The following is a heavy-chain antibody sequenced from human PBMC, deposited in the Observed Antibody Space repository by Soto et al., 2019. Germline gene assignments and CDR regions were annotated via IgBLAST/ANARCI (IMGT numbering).Heavy chain of an antibody. CDR1: GYTFTNYD. CDR2: MNPNSGNT. V-gene: IGHV1-8*01. CDR3: ARSRGYTYDHYGMDV. J-gene: IGHJ6*02. Sequence: QVQLVQSGAEVKKPGASVKVSCKASGYTFTNYDIIWVRQATGQGLGWMGWMNPNSGNTATAQKFQGRVTFSRSTSISTAYVELSSLRSEDTAVYYCARSRGYTYDHYGMDVWGQGTTVTVSS. D-gene: IGHD5-18*01.